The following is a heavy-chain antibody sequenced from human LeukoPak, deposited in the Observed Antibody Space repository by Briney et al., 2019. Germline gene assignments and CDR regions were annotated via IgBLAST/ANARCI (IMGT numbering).Heavy chain of an antibody. V-gene: IGHV3-23*01. CDR3: AEYSSCWPGAFDI. Sequence: GGSLRLSCAASGFTFSSYAMSWVRQAPGKGLEWVSAISGSGGSTYYADSVKGRFTISRDNSKNTLYLQMNSLRAEDTAVYYCAEYSSCWPGAFDIWGQGTVVTVSS. D-gene: IGHD6-13*01. CDR2: ISGSGGST. J-gene: IGHJ3*02. CDR1: GFTFSSYA.